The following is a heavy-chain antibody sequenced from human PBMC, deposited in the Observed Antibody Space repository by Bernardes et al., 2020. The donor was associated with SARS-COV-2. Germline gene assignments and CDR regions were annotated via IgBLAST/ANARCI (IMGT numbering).Heavy chain of an antibody. D-gene: IGHD3-22*01. CDR3: ARVSSGDHEY. CDR1: GYSISSGYY. J-gene: IGHJ4*02. CDR2: IYHSGST. V-gene: IGHV4-38-2*01. Sequence: SETLSLTCAVSGYSISSGYYWGWIRQPPGKGLEWIGSIYHSGSTYYNPSLKSRVTISVDTSKNQFSLKLSSVTAADTAVYYCARVSSGDHEYWGQGTLVTGSA.